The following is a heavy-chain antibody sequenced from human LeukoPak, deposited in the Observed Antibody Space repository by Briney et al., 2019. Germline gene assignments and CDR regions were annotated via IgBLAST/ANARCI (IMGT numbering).Heavy chain of an antibody. D-gene: IGHD1-26*01. Sequence: GGSLRLSCAASGFTFSSYWMHWVRHAPGKGLVWVSRINSDGSSTNYADSVKGRFTISRDNAKNTLYLQMNSLRVGDTAVYYCARVRSGSSAGNYGMDVWGQGTTVTVSS. CDR1: GFTFSSYW. J-gene: IGHJ6*02. V-gene: IGHV3-74*01. CDR3: ARVRSGSSAGNYGMDV. CDR2: INSDGSST.